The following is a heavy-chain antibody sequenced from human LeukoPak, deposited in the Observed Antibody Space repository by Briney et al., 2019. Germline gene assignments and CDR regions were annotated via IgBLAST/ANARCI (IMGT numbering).Heavy chain of an antibody. J-gene: IGHJ4*02. CDR3: STGGYCFDY. Sequence: PGGSLRLSCAGSGFTFSNAWMNWVRQAPGKGLEWVCRIKSEPNGGTTDYAAPVKGRFSISRDDSRNTVYLQINSLETEDTAVYYCSTGGYCFDYWGLGTLVTVSS. V-gene: IGHV3-15*01. CDR1: GFTFSNAW. CDR2: IKSEPNGGTT.